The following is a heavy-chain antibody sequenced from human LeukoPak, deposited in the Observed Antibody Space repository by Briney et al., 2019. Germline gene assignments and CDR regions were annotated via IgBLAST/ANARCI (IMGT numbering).Heavy chain of an antibody. V-gene: IGHV1-69*13. D-gene: IGHD5-18*01. CDR2: IIPIFGTA. Sequence: SVKVSCKASGGTFSSYAISWVRQAPGQGLEWMGGIIPIFGTANYAQKFQGRVTITADESTSTAYMELSSLRSEDTAVYYCARDGGTHYGYVDYYYYMDVWGKGTTVTISS. CDR1: GGTFSSYA. J-gene: IGHJ6*03. CDR3: ARDGGTHYGYVDYYYYMDV.